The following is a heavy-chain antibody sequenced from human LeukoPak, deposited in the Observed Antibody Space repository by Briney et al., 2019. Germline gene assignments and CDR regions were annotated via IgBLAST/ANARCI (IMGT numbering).Heavy chain of an antibody. CDR3: ARENVDTAMVTSLGWFDP. J-gene: IGHJ5*02. Sequence: KPSETLSLTCAVYGGSFSGYYWSWIRQPPGKGLEWIGEINHSGSTNYNPSLKSRVTISVDTSKNQFSLRLSSVTAADTAVYYCARENVDTAMVTSLGWFDPWGQGTLVTVSS. D-gene: IGHD5-18*01. CDR1: GGSFSGYY. CDR2: INHSGST. V-gene: IGHV4-34*01.